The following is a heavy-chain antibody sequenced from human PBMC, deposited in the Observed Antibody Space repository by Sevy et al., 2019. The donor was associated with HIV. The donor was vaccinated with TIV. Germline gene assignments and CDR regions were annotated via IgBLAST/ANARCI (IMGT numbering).Heavy chain of an antibody. Sequence: GGSLRLSCAASGFTFSSYGMHWVRQAPGKGLEWVAVISYDGSNKYYADSVKGRFTISRDNSKNPLYLQMNSLRAEDTAVYYCAKDRRANIVATDYYGMDVWGQGTTVTVSS. J-gene: IGHJ6*02. D-gene: IGHD5-12*01. V-gene: IGHV3-30*18. CDR1: GFTFSSYG. CDR3: AKDRRANIVATDYYGMDV. CDR2: ISYDGSNK.